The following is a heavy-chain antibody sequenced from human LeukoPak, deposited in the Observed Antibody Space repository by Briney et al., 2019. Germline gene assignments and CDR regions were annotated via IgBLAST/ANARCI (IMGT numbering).Heavy chain of an antibody. D-gene: IGHD1-7*01. V-gene: IGHV3-30*18. CDR1: GFTFSDYA. Sequence: GRSLRLSCAASGFTFSDYAMHWVRQAPGKGLEWVALISYDGINKYYADSVKGRFTISRDNSKNTLYLQVNSLRAEDTAVYYCAKNRVVFNWNYAYYFDNWGQGTLVTVSS. CDR3: AKNRVVFNWNYAYYFDN. J-gene: IGHJ4*02. CDR2: ISYDGINK.